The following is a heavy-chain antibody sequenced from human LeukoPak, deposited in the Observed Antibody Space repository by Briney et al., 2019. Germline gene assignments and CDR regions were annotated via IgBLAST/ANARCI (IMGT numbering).Heavy chain of an antibody. CDR1: GGSISSSSYY. CDR2: IYYSGST. J-gene: IGHJ4*02. D-gene: IGHD1-26*01. Sequence: PSETLSLTCTVSGGSISSSSYYWGWIRQPPGKGLEWIGSIYYSGSTYYNPSLKSRVTISVDTSKNQFSLKLSSATAADKAVYYCAREGELLFDYWGQGTLVTVSS. CDR3: AREGELLFDY. V-gene: IGHV4-39*07.